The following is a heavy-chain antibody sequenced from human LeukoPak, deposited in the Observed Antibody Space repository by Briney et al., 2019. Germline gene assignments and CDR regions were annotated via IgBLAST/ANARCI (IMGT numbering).Heavy chain of an antibody. V-gene: IGHV3-23*01. D-gene: IGHD6-19*01. CDR2: ISGSGGST. CDR3: AKSPNPSYSSGRRYFDY. J-gene: IGHJ4*02. Sequence: GGSLRLSCVASGFTFSSYAMSWVRQAPGKGLEWVSVISGSGGSTNYADSVKGRFTISRDNSKNTLYLQMNSLRAEDTAVYYCAKSPNPSYSSGRRYFDYWGQGTLVTVSS. CDR1: GFTFSSYA.